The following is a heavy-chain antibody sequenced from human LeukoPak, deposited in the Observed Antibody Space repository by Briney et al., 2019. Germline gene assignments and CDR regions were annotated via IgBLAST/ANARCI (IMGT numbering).Heavy chain of an antibody. CDR3: ARDSVTTGVCDY. D-gene: IGHD4-17*01. J-gene: IGHJ4*02. CDR2: ISVYNGDT. V-gene: IGHV1-18*01. CDR1: GYTFSSYG. Sequence: ASVKVSCKTSGYTFSSYGISWVRQAPGQGLEWMGWISVYNGDTNYAQKLQGRVTMTTDTSTSTAYMELRSLRSDDTAVYYCARDSVTTGVCDYWGQGTLVTVSS.